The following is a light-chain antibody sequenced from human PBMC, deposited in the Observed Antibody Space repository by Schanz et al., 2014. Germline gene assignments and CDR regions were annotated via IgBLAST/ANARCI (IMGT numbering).Light chain of an antibody. CDR3: LHYNRFLWT. CDR2: DAS. V-gene: IGKV1-5*01. Sequence: DIQMTQSPSSLSASVGDRVTITCQAGQDISNCLNWYQQKPGKAPKLLIYDASTLKSGVPSRFSGSRSGTEFTLTISSLQPTDFATYYCLHYNRFLWTFGQGPKVEVK. J-gene: IGKJ1*01. CDR1: QDISNC.